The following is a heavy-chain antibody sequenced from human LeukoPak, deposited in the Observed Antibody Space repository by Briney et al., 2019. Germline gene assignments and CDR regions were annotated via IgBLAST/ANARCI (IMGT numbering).Heavy chain of an antibody. CDR2: ISSSSSYI. CDR3: ARTGYSSGWYVGGEDY. D-gene: IGHD6-19*01. Sequence: GGSLRLSCAASGFTFSSYSMNWVRQAPGKGLEWVSSISSSSSYIYYADSVKCGFTISRDNAKNSLYLQMNSLRAEDTAVYYCARTGYSSGWYVGGEDYWGQGTLVTVSS. CDR1: GFTFSSYS. V-gene: IGHV3-21*01. J-gene: IGHJ4*02.